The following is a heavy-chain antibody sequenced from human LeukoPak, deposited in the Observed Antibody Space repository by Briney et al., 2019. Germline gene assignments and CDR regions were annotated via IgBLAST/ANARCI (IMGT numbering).Heavy chain of an antibody. V-gene: IGHV3-30*02. D-gene: IGHD2-2*01. CDR1: GFTFSSYG. CDR2: IRYDGSNK. Sequence: GGSLRLSCAASGFTFSSYGMHWVRQAPGKGLEWVAFIRYDGSNKYYADSVKGRFTISRDNSKNTLYLQMNSLRAEDTAVYYCARLDRETYCSSTSCYVYWGQGTLVTLSS. CDR3: ARLDRETYCSSTSCYVY. J-gene: IGHJ4*02.